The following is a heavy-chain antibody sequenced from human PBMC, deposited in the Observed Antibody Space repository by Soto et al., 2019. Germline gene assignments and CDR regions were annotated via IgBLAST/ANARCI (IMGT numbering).Heavy chain of an antibody. J-gene: IGHJ6*02. CDR1: GFTFSSYW. D-gene: IGHD3-10*01. CDR3: ARDVGELLSLTTNYYYYYGMDV. CDR2: IKQDGSEK. Sequence: EVQLVESGGGLVQPGGSLRLSCAASGFTFSSYWMSWVRQAPGKGLEWVANIKQDGSEKYYVDSVKGRFTISRDNAKNSLYLQMNSLRAEDTAVYYCARDVGELLSLTTNYYYYYGMDVWGQGTTVTVSS. V-gene: IGHV3-7*03.